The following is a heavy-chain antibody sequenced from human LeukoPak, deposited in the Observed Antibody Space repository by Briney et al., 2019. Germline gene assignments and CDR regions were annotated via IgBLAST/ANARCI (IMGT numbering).Heavy chain of an antibody. J-gene: IGHJ4*02. CDR3: ARGLSAGSYYDFWSGYYLGY. V-gene: IGHV1-69*05. Sequence: SVKVSCKASGGTFSSYAISWVRQAPGQGLEWMGGIIPIFGTANYAQKFQGRVTMTRNTSISTAYMELSSLRSEDTAVYYCARGLSAGSYYDFWSGYYLGYWGQGTLVTVSS. CDR2: IIPIFGTA. D-gene: IGHD3-3*01. CDR1: GGTFSSYA.